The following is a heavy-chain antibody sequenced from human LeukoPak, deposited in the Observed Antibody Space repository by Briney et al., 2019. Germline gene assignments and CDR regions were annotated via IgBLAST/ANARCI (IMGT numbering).Heavy chain of an antibody. Sequence: ASVKVSCKASGYVFTSYGISWVRQAPGQGLEWMGWISGYNGNTYYAQKFQGKVTMTTDTSTSTAYMELRSLRSDDTAVYYCARGGCSSTSCYTTRELLRYTPWFDPWGQGTLVTVSS. CDR1: GYVFTSYG. D-gene: IGHD2-2*02. CDR2: ISGYNGNT. CDR3: ARGGCSSTSCYTTRELLRYTPWFDP. J-gene: IGHJ5*02. V-gene: IGHV1-18*01.